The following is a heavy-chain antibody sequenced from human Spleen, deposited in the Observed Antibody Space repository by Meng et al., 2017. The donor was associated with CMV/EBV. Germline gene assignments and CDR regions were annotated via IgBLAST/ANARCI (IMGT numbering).Heavy chain of an antibody. Sequence: SCTTSGYTFTDHFFHWLRQAPGQGLEWIGWISPSTGKTHYAQSFEDRVTLTRDTSTGTGYMELRGLTFADTATYYCARDYNWGPDYWGQGTLVTVSS. V-gene: IGHV1-2*02. CDR3: ARDYNWGPDY. D-gene: IGHD5-24*01. CDR1: GYTFTDHF. CDR2: ISPSTGKT. J-gene: IGHJ4*02.